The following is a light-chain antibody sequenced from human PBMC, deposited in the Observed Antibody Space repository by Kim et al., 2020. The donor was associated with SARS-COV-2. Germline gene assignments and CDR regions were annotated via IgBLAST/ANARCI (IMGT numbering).Light chain of an antibody. Sequence: SASVGDRLTITCRASQNISNYLHWYQHKPGKAPKFLIDAASSLLGDVPSRFSGSGSGTDFTLTISSLQPEDFATYYCQQSYGIPRTFGQGTKLEI. J-gene: IGKJ2*02. CDR2: AAS. V-gene: IGKV1-39*01. CDR3: QQSYGIPRT. CDR1: QNISNY.